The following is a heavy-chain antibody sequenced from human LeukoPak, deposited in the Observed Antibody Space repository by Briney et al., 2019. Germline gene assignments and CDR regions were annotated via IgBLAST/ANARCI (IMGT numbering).Heavy chain of an antibody. CDR2: ISGRGVST. Sequence: GGSLRLSCAASGFTFSNYAMSWVRQAPGKGLEWVSAISGRGVSTYYADSVKGRFTISRDNVKNMVYLQMSSLTVEDTAVYYCARYCNGDTCDGALDLWGQGTLVTVSS. V-gene: IGHV3-23*01. CDR3: ARYCNGDTCDGALDL. J-gene: IGHJ3*01. CDR1: GFTFSNYA. D-gene: IGHD2-15*01.